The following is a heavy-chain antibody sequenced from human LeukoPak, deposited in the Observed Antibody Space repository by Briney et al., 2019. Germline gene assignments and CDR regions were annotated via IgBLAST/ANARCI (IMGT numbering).Heavy chain of an antibody. J-gene: IGHJ5*02. CDR2: INHSGST. CDR3: ARVITIFGGPNWFDP. D-gene: IGHD3-3*01. V-gene: IGHV4-34*01. CDR1: GGSFSGYY. Sequence: PSETLSLTCAVYGGSFSGYYWSWIRQPPGKGLEWIGEINHSGSTNYNPSLKSRVTISVDTSKNQFSLKLSSVTAADTAVYYCARVITIFGGPNWFDPWGQGTLVTASS.